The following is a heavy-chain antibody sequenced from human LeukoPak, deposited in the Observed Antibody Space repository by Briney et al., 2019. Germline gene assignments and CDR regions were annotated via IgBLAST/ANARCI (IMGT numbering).Heavy chain of an antibody. Sequence: PAGSLTLSCAAYGFTFSSYAMRWVRQAPGKGLEYVSDISSNGGSTYYANSVKGRFTISRDNSKNTLFLQMGSLRAEDMAVYYCARGGSIAARPIDYWGQGTLVTVSS. CDR1: GFTFSSYA. V-gene: IGHV3-64*01. D-gene: IGHD6-6*01. CDR2: ISSNGGST. CDR3: ARGGSIAARPIDY. J-gene: IGHJ4*02.